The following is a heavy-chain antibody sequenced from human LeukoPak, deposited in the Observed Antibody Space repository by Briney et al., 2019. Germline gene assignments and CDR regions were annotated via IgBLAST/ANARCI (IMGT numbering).Heavy chain of an antibody. Sequence: SETLSLTCTVSGGSISSYYWSWIRQPAGKGLEWIGRIYTSGSTNYNPSFKSRVTMSVDTSKNQFSLKLSSVTAADTAVYYCAGEPSYYCSSTSCHDAFDIWGQGTMVTVSS. J-gene: IGHJ3*02. V-gene: IGHV4-4*07. CDR3: AGEPSYYCSSTSCHDAFDI. CDR1: GGSISSYY. CDR2: IYTSGST. D-gene: IGHD2-2*01.